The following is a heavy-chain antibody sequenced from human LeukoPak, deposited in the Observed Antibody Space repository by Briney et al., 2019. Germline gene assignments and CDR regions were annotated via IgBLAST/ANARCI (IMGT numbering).Heavy chain of an antibody. CDR3: TTSHGYYYYYMDV. J-gene: IGHJ6*03. V-gene: IGHV3-73*01. Sequence: GGTLRLSCAASGVTFSGSAMQWVRQASGKGLEWVGRIRSKANSYATAYAASVKGRFTISRDDSKNTAYLQMNSLKTEDTAVYYCTTSHGYYYYYMDVWGKGTTVTVSS. CDR1: GVTFSGSA. CDR2: IRSKANSYAT.